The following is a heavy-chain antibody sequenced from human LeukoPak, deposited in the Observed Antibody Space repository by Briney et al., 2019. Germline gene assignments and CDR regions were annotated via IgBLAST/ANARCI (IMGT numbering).Heavy chain of an antibody. CDR1: GFTVSSYY. D-gene: IGHD3-16*01. J-gene: IGHJ4*02. Sequence: GGSLLLSCVASGFTVSSYYVSWVRPAPGKGLEWVSVIYSGGSTYYADSVEGRFTVSRDNPKNTLYLEMKSLRADDTAVYYCARDLHPRLTGYFDYWGQGTVVTVSS. CDR3: ARDLHPRLTGYFDY. CDR2: IYSGGST. V-gene: IGHV3-53*01.